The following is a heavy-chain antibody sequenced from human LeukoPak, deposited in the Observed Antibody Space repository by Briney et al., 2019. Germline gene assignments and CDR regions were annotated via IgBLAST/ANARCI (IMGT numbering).Heavy chain of an antibody. J-gene: IGHJ4*02. D-gene: IGHD6-13*01. CDR3: ARGPYSSRYDY. CDR2: IYYSGST. CDR1: GGSISSSY. V-gene: IGHV4-59*01. Sequence: SETLSLTCTVSGGSISSSYWSWIRQPPGKGLEWIGYIYYSGSTNYNPSLKSRVPMSVDTSKNQFSLNLSSVTAADTAVYYCARGPYSSRYDYWGQGTVVTVSS.